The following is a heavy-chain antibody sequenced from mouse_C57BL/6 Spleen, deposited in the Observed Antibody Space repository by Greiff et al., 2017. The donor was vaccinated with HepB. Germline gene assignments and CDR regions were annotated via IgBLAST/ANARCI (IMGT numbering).Heavy chain of an antibody. CDR1: GFTFSDYG. D-gene: IGHD2-4*01. J-gene: IGHJ3*01. Sequence: EVQLVESGGGLVKPGGSLKLSCAASGFTFSDYGMHWVRQAPEKGLEWVAYISSGSSTIYYADTVKGRFTISRDNAKNTLFLQMTSLRSEDTAMYYCATPSYDYDWFAYWGQGTLVTVSA. CDR2: ISSGSSTI. CDR3: ATPSYDYDWFAY. V-gene: IGHV5-17*01.